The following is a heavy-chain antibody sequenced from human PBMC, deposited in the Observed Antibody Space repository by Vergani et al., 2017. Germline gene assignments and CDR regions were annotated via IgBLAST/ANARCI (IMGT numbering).Heavy chain of an antibody. CDR2: IIPIFGTA. D-gene: IGHD3-3*01. J-gene: IGHJ6*03. Sequence: QVQLVQSGAEVKKPGASVKVSCKASGYTFTSYDINWVRQAPGQGLEWMGGIIPIFGTANYAQKFQGRVTITADESTGTAYMELSSLRSEDTAVYYCATESLIRRPDFLEWSYPYYYYMDVWGKGTTVTVSS. V-gene: IGHV1-69*01. CDR1: GYTFTSYD. CDR3: ATESLIRRPDFLEWSYPYYYYMDV.